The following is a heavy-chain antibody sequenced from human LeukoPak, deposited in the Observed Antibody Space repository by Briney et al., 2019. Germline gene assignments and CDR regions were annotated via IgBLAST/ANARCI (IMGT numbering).Heavy chain of an antibody. V-gene: IGHV3-20*04. CDR3: ATFPDV. Sequence: PGGSLRLSCAASGFTFSSYSMNWVRQAPGKGLEWVSAINWNGGSTGYADSVKGRFTISRDNAKNSLFLQMNSLRAEDSALYYCATFPDVWGKGTTVTVSS. CDR1: GFTFSSYS. CDR2: INWNGGST. D-gene: IGHD2/OR15-2a*01. J-gene: IGHJ6*04.